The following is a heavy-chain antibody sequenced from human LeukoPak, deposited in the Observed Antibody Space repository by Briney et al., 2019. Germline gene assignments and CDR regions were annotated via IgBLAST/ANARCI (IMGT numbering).Heavy chain of an antibody. CDR1: GFTFSSYG. D-gene: IGHD1-26*01. CDR2: ISGSGYNT. Sequence: GGPLRLSCAASGFTFSSYGMSWVRQAPGKGLEWVSTISGSGYNTYYADSVKGRFSISRDNSANTLYLHMNSLRAEDTALYYCAKHSGSYFIYYVDSWGQGTLVTVSS. J-gene: IGHJ4*02. CDR3: AKHSGSYFIYYVDS. V-gene: IGHV3-23*01.